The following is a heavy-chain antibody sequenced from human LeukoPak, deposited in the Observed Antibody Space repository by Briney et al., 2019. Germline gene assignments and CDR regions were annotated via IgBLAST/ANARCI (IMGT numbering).Heavy chain of an antibody. CDR3: ARDGPHSGSYYYDY. Sequence: PGGSLRLSCAASGFTFSSYWMSWVRQAPGKGLVWVSRINSDGSSTSYADSVKGRFTISRDNAKNSLYLQMNSLRGEDTAVYYCARDGPHSGSYYYDYWGQGTLVTVSS. V-gene: IGHV3-74*01. D-gene: IGHD1-26*01. CDR2: INSDGSST. CDR1: GFTFSSYW. J-gene: IGHJ4*02.